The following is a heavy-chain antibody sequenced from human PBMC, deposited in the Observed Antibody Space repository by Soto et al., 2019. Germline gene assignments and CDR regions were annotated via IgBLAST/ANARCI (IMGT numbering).Heavy chain of an antibody. CDR3: ARGGYYDNTWGKLSHYGLDV. CDR1: GDTFTSYG. Sequence: GASLKVSCKASGDTFTSYGISWVRQAPGQGLEWMGWISPYNDNTNYAQKLQGRVTMTTDTSTRTVYLDLRSLKSDDTAVYYCARGGYYDNTWGKLSHYGLDVWGQGTSVTVSS. V-gene: IGHV1-18*01. J-gene: IGHJ6*02. CDR2: ISPYNDNT. D-gene: IGHD3-16*01.